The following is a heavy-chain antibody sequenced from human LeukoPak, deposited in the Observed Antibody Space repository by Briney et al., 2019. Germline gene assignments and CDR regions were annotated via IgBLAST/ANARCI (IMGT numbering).Heavy chain of an antibody. CDR3: ARPRAGYAYYFDY. CDR2: INPNSGGT. Sequence: ASVKVSCKASGYTFTGYYMHWVRQAPGQGLEWMGRINPNSGGTNYAQKFRGRVTMTRDTSISTAYMELSRLRSDDTAVYYCARPRAGYAYYFDYWGQGTLVTVSS. J-gene: IGHJ4*02. CDR1: GYTFTGYY. V-gene: IGHV1-2*06. D-gene: IGHD1-1*01.